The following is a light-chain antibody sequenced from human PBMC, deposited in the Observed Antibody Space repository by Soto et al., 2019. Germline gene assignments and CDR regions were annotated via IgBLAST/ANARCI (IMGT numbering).Light chain of an antibody. Sequence: IVLTQSPGTLSLSPVERATLSCMASQTVSSNFLAWYQEKPGQAPRLLIYGASSRATGIPDRFSGSGSGTDFTLTISRLEPEDFAVYYCHQYGSSPRTFGQGTKVDIK. CDR1: QTVSSNF. J-gene: IGKJ1*01. CDR2: GAS. CDR3: HQYGSSPRT. V-gene: IGKV3-20*01.